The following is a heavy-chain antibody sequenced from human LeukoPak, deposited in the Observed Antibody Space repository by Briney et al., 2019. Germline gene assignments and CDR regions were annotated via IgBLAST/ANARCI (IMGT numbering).Heavy chain of an antibody. Sequence: SETLSLTCAVYGGSFSGYYWSWIRQPLGKGLEWIGESNHSGSTNYNPSLKSRVTISVDTSKNQFSLKLSSVTAADTAVYYCARGRYCSSTSCYGGYYYYYYGMDVWGKGTTVTVSS. D-gene: IGHD2-2*01. CDR2: SNHSGST. V-gene: IGHV4-34*01. CDR3: ARGRYCSSTSCYGGYYYYYYGMDV. CDR1: GGSFSGYY. J-gene: IGHJ6*04.